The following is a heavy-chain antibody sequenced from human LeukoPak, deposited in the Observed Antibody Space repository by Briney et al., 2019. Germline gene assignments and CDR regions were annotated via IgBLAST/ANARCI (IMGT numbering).Heavy chain of an antibody. V-gene: IGHV3-74*03. Sequence: GRSLRLSCAASGFTFTSYWMHWVRQAPGKGLVWVSLINSDGSTTKYADSVKGRFTMSRDNAKNTLYLEMNSLRGEDTAVYYCATGGSSGWYHFEYRGQGTLVTVSS. CDR2: INSDGSTT. CDR3: ATGGSSGWYHFEY. D-gene: IGHD6-19*01. J-gene: IGHJ4*02. CDR1: GFTFTSYW.